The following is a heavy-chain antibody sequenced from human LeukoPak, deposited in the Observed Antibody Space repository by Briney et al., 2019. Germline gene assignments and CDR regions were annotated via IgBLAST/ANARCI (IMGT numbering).Heavy chain of an antibody. CDR1: GYTFTSYD. Sequence: ASVKVSCKASGYTFTSYDINWVRQATGQGLEWMGWMNPNSGNTGYAQKFQGRVTMTRNTSISTAYMELSSLRSEDTAVYYCASQDSSGYYFDYWGQGTLVTVSS. J-gene: IGHJ4*02. V-gene: IGHV1-8*01. D-gene: IGHD3-22*01. CDR2: MNPNSGNT. CDR3: ASQDSSGYYFDY.